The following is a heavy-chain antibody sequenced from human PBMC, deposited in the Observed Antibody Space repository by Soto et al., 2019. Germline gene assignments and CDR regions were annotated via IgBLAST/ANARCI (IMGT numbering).Heavy chain of an antibody. CDR3: ARDGICSGGSCYFDY. V-gene: IGHV1-18*01. D-gene: IGHD2-15*01. J-gene: IGHJ4*02. CDR2: ISAYNGNT. CDR1: GYTFTSYG. Sequence: GASVKVSCKASGYTFTSYGISWVRQAPGQGLEWMGWISAYNGNTNYAQKLQGRVTMTTDTSTSTAYMELRSLRSDGTAVYYCARDGICSGGSCYFDYWGQGTLVTVSS.